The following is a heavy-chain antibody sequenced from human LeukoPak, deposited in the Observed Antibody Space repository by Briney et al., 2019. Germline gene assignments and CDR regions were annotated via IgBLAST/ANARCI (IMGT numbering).Heavy chain of an antibody. CDR2: IYYSGST. V-gene: IGHV4-61*01. D-gene: IGHD6-13*01. CDR3: ARDQLAFYGMDV. J-gene: IGHJ6*02. CDR1: GGSVSSGSYY. Sequence: SETLSLTCTVSGGSVSSGSYYWSWIRQPPGKGLEWIGYIYYSGSTNYNPSLKSRVTISVDTSKNQFSLKLSSVTAADTAVYYCARDQLAFYGMDVWGQGTTVTVSS.